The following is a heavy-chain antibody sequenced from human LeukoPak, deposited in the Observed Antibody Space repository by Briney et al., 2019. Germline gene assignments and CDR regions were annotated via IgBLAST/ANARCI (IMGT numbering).Heavy chain of an antibody. Sequence: PSETLSLTCTVSGGSISGYYWSWIRQPPGKGLEWIGYIYHSGSTYYNPSLKSRVTISVDRSKNQFSLKLSSVTAADTAVYYCAREIGYCSSTSCFEDLAFDIWGQGTMVTVSS. V-gene: IGHV4-59*12. D-gene: IGHD2-2*01. CDR1: GGSISGYY. CDR3: AREIGYCSSTSCFEDLAFDI. CDR2: IYHSGST. J-gene: IGHJ3*02.